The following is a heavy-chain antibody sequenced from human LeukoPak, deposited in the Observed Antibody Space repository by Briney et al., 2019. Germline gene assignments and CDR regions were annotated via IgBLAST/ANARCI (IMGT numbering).Heavy chain of an antibody. V-gene: IGHV3-64D*06. D-gene: IGHD1-1*01. CDR1: GFTFSSYA. Sequence: PGGSLSLSCSASGFTFSSYAMHWVRQAPGKGLEYVSAISSNGGSTYYADSVKGRFTISRDNSKNTLYLQMSSLRAEDTAVYYCVKTSRWYNWNDSPYYFDYWGQGTLVTVSS. J-gene: IGHJ4*02. CDR3: VKTSRWYNWNDSPYYFDY. CDR2: ISSNGGST.